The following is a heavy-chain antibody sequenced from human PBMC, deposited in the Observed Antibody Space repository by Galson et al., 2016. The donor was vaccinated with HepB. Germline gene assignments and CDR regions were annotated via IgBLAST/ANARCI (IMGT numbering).Heavy chain of an antibody. D-gene: IGHD2-21*02. J-gene: IGHJ5*02. CDR2: IYSGGTT. CDR1: GFTLSSTY. Sequence: SLRLSCAASGFTLSSTYMTWVRQAPGKGLEWVSIIYSGGTTFYADSVQGRFTITRDNSNNTLYLQMNSLRAEDTAVYYCARDMGHDCGDDGFAGWFYPWGQGTLVTVSS. CDR3: ARDMGHDCGDDGFAGWFYP. V-gene: IGHV3-53*01.